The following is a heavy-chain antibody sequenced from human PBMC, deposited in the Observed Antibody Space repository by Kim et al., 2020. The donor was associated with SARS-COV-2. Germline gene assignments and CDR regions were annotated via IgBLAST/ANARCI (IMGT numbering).Heavy chain of an antibody. Sequence: GGSLRLSCAASGFTFSSYSMNWVRQAPGKGLEWVSSISSSSSTIYYADSVKGRFTISRDNAKNSLYLQMNSLRAEDTAVYYCAREQLAYCGGDCYTYYFQYWGQGTLVTVSS. V-gene: IGHV3-48*04. J-gene: IGHJ4*02. CDR1: GFTFSSYS. CDR2: ISSSSSTI. CDR3: AREQLAYCGGDCYTYYFQY. D-gene: IGHD2-21*02.